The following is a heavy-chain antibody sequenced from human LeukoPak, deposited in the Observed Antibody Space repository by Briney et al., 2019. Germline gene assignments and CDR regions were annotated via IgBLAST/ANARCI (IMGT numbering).Heavy chain of an antibody. Sequence: PSQTLSLTCTVSGGSISSGGYYWSWIRQHPGKGLERIGYIYYSGSTYYNPSLKSRVTISVDTSKNQFSLKLSSVTAADTAVYYCAREQDHQLLSGRWFDPWGQGTLVTVSS. V-gene: IGHV4-31*03. J-gene: IGHJ5*02. CDR3: AREQDHQLLSGRWFDP. CDR2: IYYSGST. D-gene: IGHD2-2*01. CDR1: GGSISSGGYY.